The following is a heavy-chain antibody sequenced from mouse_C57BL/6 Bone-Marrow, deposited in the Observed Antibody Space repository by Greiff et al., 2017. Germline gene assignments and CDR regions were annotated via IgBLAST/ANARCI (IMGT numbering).Heavy chain of an antibody. D-gene: IGHD3-2*02. Sequence: QVQLQQPGAELVKPGASVKLSCKASGYTFTSYWMQWVKQRPGQGLEWIGEIDPSDSYTNYNQKFKGKATLTVDTSSSTAYMQLSSLTSEDSAVYYCARFKLRLPCAMDYWGQGTSVTVSS. V-gene: IGHV1-50*01. CDR1: GYTFTSYW. J-gene: IGHJ4*01. CDR2: IDPSDSYT. CDR3: ARFKLRLPCAMDY.